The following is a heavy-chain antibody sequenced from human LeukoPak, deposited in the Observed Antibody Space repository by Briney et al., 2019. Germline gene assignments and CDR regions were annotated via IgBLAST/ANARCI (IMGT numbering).Heavy chain of an antibody. CDR2: IYHSGST. CDR3: ATFGRCSSTSCYTGVKYYYYYYYMDV. CDR1: GGSISSGGYY. D-gene: IGHD2-2*02. Sequence: SETLSLTCTVSGGSISSGGYYWSWIRQPPGKGLEWIGYIYHSGSTNYNPSLKSRVTISVDTSKNQFSLKLSSVTAADTAVYYCATFGRCSSTSCYTGVKYYYYYYYMDVWGKGTTVTVSS. V-gene: IGHV4-30-2*01. J-gene: IGHJ6*03.